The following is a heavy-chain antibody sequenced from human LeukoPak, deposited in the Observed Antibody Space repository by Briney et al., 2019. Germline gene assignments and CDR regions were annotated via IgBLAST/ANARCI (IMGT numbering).Heavy chain of an antibody. CDR2: IYYSGST. D-gene: IGHD3-10*01. CDR3: ARSPPTNYYGSGSYDKASYYFDY. J-gene: IGHJ4*02. V-gene: IGHV4-39*01. CDR1: GGSISSSSYY. Sequence: SETLSLTCTVSGGSISSSSYYWGWIRQPPGKGLVWIGSIYYSGSTYYNPSLKSRVTISVDTSKNQFSLKLSSVTAADTAVYYCARSPPTNYYGSGSYDKASYYFDYWGQGTLVTVSS.